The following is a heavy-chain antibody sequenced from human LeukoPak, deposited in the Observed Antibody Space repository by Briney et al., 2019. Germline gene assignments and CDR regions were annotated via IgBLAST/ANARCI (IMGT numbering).Heavy chain of an antibody. CDR3: ASVSGSYWGGYYFDY. CDR2: INHSGST. CDR1: GGSFSGYY. V-gene: IGHV4-34*01. D-gene: IGHD1-26*01. Sequence: SETLSLTCAVYGGSFSGYYWSWIRQPPGKGLEWIGEINHSGSTNYNPSLKSRVTISVDTSKNQFSLKLSSVTAADTAVYYCASVSGSYWGGYYFDYWGQGTLVTVSS. J-gene: IGHJ4*02.